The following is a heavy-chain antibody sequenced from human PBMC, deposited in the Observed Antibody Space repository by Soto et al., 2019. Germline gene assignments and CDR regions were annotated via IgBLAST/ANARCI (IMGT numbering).Heavy chain of an antibody. Sequence: PGESLKISCKGSGYSFTSYWIGWVRQMPGKGLECMGIIYPGDSDTRYSPSFQGQVTISADTSISTAYLEWSSLKASDTAIYYCARHVYYDVLKKNYWGQGTLVTVSS. CDR2: IYPGDSDT. CDR3: ARHVYYDVLKKNY. CDR1: GYSFTSYW. V-gene: IGHV5-51*01. J-gene: IGHJ4*02. D-gene: IGHD3-9*01.